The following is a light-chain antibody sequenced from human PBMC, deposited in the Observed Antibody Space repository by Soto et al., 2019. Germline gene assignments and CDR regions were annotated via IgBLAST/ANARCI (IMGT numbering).Light chain of an antibody. Sequence: DIQMTQSPSTLSGSVVDRVTITFRASQTISSWLAWYQQKPGKAPKLLIYAASSLQSGVPPRFSGSGSGTDFTLTISSLQPEDFAIYYCLQANRVPLSFGQGTRLEIK. CDR3: LQANRVPLS. CDR1: QTISSW. CDR2: AAS. V-gene: IGKV1-12*01. J-gene: IGKJ5*01.